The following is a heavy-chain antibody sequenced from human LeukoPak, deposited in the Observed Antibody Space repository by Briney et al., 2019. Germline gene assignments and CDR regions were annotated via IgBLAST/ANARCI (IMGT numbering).Heavy chain of an antibody. CDR2: IYHDGNT. CDR3: AETNTQDWFDP. CDR1: GGSISSSSYS. J-gene: IGHJ5*02. V-gene: IGHV4-39*07. Sequence: SETLSLTCRVFGGSISSSSYSWGWIRQSPGKGLEWIASIYHDGNTFYNPSLKSRVAISVDTAKSQVSLRLRSVTAADTAVYYCAETNTQDWFDPWGQGTLVTVSS. D-gene: IGHD1-7*01.